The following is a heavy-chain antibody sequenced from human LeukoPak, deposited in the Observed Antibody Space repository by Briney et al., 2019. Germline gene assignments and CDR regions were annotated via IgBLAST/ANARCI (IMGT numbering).Heavy chain of an antibody. CDR1: RLTFSGHA. Sequence: GGSLRLSCAASRLTFSGHAMGGVRQAPGKGLEWVSAISGSGGSTYYADSVKDRFTISRDNSKNTLSLQLYSLRAEDTAVYYCGSTGGYWGQGTLVTVSS. CDR2: ISGSGGST. J-gene: IGHJ4*02. CDR3: GSTGGY. V-gene: IGHV3-23*01. D-gene: IGHD1-14*01.